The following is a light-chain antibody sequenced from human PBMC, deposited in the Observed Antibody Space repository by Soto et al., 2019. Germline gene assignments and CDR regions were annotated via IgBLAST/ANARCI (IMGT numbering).Light chain of an antibody. Sequence: DIQMTQSPSSLSASVEDRVIITCRASHSISSYLNWYQHKPGKAPKLLIYAASSFQSGVPSRFSGSESGTDFTLTISSLQPEDFATYYCQQTYSAPLTFGGGTKVDNK. CDR1: HSISSY. V-gene: IGKV1-39*01. J-gene: IGKJ4*01. CDR2: AAS. CDR3: QQTYSAPLT.